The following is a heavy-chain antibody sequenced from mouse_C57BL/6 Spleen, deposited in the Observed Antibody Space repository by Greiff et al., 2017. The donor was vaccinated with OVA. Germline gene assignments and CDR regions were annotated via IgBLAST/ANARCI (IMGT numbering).Heavy chain of an antibody. CDR1: GFNIKDDY. J-gene: IGHJ3*01. CDR2: IDPENGDT. D-gene: IGHD1-1*01. Sequence: VQLQHSGAELVRPGASVKLSCTASGFNIKDDYMHWVKQRPEQGLEWIGWIDPENGDTEYASKFQGKATITADTSSNTAYLQLSSLTSEDTAVYYCTTYYGSSYGFAYWGQGTLVTVSA. V-gene: IGHV14-4*01. CDR3: TTYYGSSYGFAY.